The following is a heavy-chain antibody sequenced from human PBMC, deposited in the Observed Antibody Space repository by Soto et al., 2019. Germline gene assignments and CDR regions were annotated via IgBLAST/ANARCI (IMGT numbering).Heavy chain of an antibody. CDR3: ARDSNYYYYYLDV. CDR1: GGTFSSYT. CDR2: IIPILGIA. Sequence: SVKVSCKASGGTFSSYTISWVRQAPGQGLEWMGRIIPILGIANYAQKFQGRVTITADKSTSTAYMELSSLRSEDTAVYYCARDSNYYYYYLDVWGKGTTVTVSS. V-gene: IGHV1-69*04. J-gene: IGHJ6*03.